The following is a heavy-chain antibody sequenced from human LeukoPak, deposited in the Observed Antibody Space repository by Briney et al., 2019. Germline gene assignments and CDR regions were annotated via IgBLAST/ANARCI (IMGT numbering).Heavy chain of an antibody. Sequence: PSETLSLTCAVYGGSFSGYYWSWIRQPAGKGLEWIGRIYTSGSTNYNPSLKSRVTISVDTSKNQFSLKLSSVTAADTAVYYCARAYRNWFDPWGQGTLVTVSS. D-gene: IGHD2-2*02. V-gene: IGHV4-59*10. CDR3: ARAYRNWFDP. CDR2: IYTSGST. J-gene: IGHJ5*02. CDR1: GGSFSGYY.